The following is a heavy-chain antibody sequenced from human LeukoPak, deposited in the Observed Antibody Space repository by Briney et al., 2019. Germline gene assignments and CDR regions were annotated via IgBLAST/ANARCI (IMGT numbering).Heavy chain of an antibody. D-gene: IGHD3-10*01. CDR2: IYYSGST. J-gene: IGHJ4*02. Sequence: SETLSLTCTVSGGSISSSSYYWGWIRQPPGKGLEWIGSIYYSGSTYYNPSLKSRVTISVDTSKNQFSLKLSSATAADTAVYYCARLLVRGVNDYWGQGTLVTVSS. V-gene: IGHV4-39*01. CDR3: ARLLVRGVNDY. CDR1: GGSISSSSYY.